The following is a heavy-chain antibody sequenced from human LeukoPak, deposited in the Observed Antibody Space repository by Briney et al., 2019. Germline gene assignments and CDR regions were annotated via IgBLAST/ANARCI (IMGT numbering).Heavy chain of an antibody. D-gene: IGHD2-2*01. V-gene: IGHV1-2*02. CDR2: INPNSGGT. J-gene: IGHJ6*02. CDR1: GYTFTSYY. CDR3: ARANGEGYCSSTSCYGGYYYYYGMDV. Sequence: GASVKVSCKASGYTFTSYYMHWVRQAPGQGLEWMGWINPNSGGTNYAQKFQGRVTMTRDTSISTAYMELSRLRSDDTAVYYCARANGEGYCSSTSCYGGYYYYYGMDVWGQGTTVTVSS.